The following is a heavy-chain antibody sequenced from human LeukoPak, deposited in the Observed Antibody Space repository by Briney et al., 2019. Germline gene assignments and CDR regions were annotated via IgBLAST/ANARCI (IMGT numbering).Heavy chain of an antibody. J-gene: IGHJ4*02. D-gene: IGHD1-26*01. CDR1: GFTFSSYR. Sequence: GGSLRLSCAASGFTFSSYRMNWVRQAPGKGLEWVSSISSSSSYIYYADSVKGRFTISRDNAKNSLYLQMNSLRAEDTAVYYCARSQGWDYDYWGQGTLVTVSS. CDR3: ARSQGWDYDY. CDR2: ISSSSSYI. V-gene: IGHV3-21*01.